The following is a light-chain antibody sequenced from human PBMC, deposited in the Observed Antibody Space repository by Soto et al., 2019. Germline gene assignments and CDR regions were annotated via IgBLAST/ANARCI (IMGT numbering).Light chain of an antibody. CDR2: GAS. J-gene: IGKJ1*01. CDR1: QSANNNY. CDR3: QQYGSSGT. Sequence: EIVLTQSPGTLSLSPGERATLSCRASQSANNNYLAWYQQKPGQAPRLLIYGASNRATGIPDRFSGSGSGTDFTLTISRLEPEDFAVYYCQQYGSSGTFGQGTKVDIK. V-gene: IGKV3-20*01.